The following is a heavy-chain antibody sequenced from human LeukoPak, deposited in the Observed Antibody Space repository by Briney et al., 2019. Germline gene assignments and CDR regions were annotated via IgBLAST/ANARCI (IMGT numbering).Heavy chain of an antibody. CDR2: ISYDGSNK. CDR3: ARAAGLRGAHWFDP. CDR1: GFTFSSYA. J-gene: IGHJ5*02. Sequence: PGGSLRLSCAASGFTFSSYAMHWVRQAPGKGLEWVAVISYDGSNKYYADSVKGRFTISRDNSKNTLYLQMNSLRAEDTAVYYCARAAGLRGAHWFDPWGQGTLVTVSS. D-gene: IGHD4-17*01. V-gene: IGHV3-30*14.